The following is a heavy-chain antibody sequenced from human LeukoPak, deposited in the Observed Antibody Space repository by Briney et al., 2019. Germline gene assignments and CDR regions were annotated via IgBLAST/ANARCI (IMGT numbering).Heavy chain of an antibody. Sequence: GRSLRLSCAASGFTFSSYGMHWVRQAPGKGLEWVAVISYDGSNKYYADSVKGRFTISRDNSKNTLYLHMNSLRAEDTAVYYCAKSKGAAPFDYWGQGTLVTVSS. D-gene: IGHD1-26*01. J-gene: IGHJ4*02. CDR3: AKSKGAAPFDY. CDR1: GFTFSSYG. V-gene: IGHV3-30*18. CDR2: ISYDGSNK.